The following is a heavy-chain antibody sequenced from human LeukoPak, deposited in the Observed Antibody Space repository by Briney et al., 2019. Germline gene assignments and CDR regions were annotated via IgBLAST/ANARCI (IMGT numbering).Heavy chain of an antibody. CDR2: IYPGDSDT. J-gene: IGHJ5*02. CDR3: ARHSNYGSGSIGWFDP. V-gene: IGHV5-51*01. CDR1: GYSFTSYW. D-gene: IGHD3-10*01. Sequence: GESLKISCKGSGYSFTSYWIGWVRQLPGKGLEWMGIIYPGDSDTRYSPSFQGQVTISADKSISTAYLQWSSLKASDTAMYYCARHSNYGSGSIGWFDPWGQGTLVTVSS.